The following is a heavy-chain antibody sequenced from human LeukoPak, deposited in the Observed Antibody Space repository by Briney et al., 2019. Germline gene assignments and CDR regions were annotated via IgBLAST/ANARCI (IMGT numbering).Heavy chain of an antibody. D-gene: IGHD2-21*02. J-gene: IGHJ4*02. CDR2: ISGSGGST. V-gene: IGHV3-23*01. CDR3: VGGDLYYFDY. Sequence: GGSLRLSCAASGFTFSSYAMSWVRQAPGKGLEWVSAISGSGGSTYYADSVKGRFTISRDDSKNTLYLQMNSLRAEDTAVYYCVGGDLYYFDYWGQGTLVTVSS. CDR1: GFTFSSYA.